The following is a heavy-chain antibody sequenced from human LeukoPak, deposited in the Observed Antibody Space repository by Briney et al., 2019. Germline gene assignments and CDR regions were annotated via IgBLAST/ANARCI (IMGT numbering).Heavy chain of an antibody. D-gene: IGHD2-2*01. CDR1: GFTFSSYG. J-gene: IGHJ4*02. Sequence: GGSLRLSCAASGFTFSSYGMHWVRQAPGKGLEWVAFIRYDGSNKYYADSVKGRFTISRDNSKNTLHLQMNSLRAEDTAVYYCAKVVVPAAIRSYYFDYWGQGTLVTVSS. CDR3: AKVVVPAAIRSYYFDY. V-gene: IGHV3-30*02. CDR2: IRYDGSNK.